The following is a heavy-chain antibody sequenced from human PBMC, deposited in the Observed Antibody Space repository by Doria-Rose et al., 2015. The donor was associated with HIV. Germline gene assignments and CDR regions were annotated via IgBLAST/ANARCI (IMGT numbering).Heavy chain of an antibody. CDR1: GGSISHYY. CDR2: IFYTAST. Sequence: QVQLQESGPGLVKPSETLSLTCSVSGGSISHYYWSWIRQPPGKGLEYIGDIFYTASTNYSSSLKSRVSISIDTSKNKFSLRLSSVTAADTAVYYCARVLSGTYDYWGQGTLVTVSS. J-gene: IGHJ4*02. V-gene: IGHV4-59*01. D-gene: IGHD1-26*01. CDR3: ARVLSGTYDY.